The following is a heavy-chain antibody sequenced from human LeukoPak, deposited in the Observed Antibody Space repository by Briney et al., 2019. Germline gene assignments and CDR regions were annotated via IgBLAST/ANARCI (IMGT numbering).Heavy chain of an antibody. D-gene: IGHD3-9*01. CDR1: GFTFSSYG. CDR2: IWYDGSNK. CDR3: AISVILIGYNNPDY. J-gene: IGHJ4*02. Sequence: GGSLTLSCAASGFTFSSYGVLWVRQAPGKGLEWVAVIWYDGSNKYYADSVKCRFTISRDNSKHTLYLQMNSLRAEDTAVYCCAISVILIGYNNPDYWGQGTLVTVSS. V-gene: IGHV3-33*01.